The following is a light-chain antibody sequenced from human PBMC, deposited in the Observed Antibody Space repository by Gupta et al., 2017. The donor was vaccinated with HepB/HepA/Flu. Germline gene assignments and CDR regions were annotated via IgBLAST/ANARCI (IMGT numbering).Light chain of an antibody. CDR2: NDS. CDR3: HSAESSSNECV. J-gene: IGLJ1*01. Sequence: SYELPPPPSVSGSPGQTARITCSGDALPKKYAYWYQQKPGQAPVLRIYNDSGRNSGIPERFSGSNEGTTATLTTSGVQAEEGADYYCHSAESSSNECVCGSGTKLTV. V-gene: IGLV3-25*02. CDR1: ALPKKY.